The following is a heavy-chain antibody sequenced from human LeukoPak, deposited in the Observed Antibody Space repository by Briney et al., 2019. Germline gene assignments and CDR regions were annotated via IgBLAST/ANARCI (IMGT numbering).Heavy chain of an antibody. J-gene: IGHJ4*02. Sequence: PSETLSLTCAVSGGSISSGGYSWRWIRQPPGKGLELIAYSYHSESTYYNPSLKSRVTISVDRSKNQFSLKLSSVTAADPAVYYCARGHGDYPFDYWGQGTLVTVSS. CDR1: GGSISSGGYS. D-gene: IGHD4-17*01. CDR2: SYHSEST. V-gene: IGHV4-30-2*01. CDR3: ARGHGDYPFDY.